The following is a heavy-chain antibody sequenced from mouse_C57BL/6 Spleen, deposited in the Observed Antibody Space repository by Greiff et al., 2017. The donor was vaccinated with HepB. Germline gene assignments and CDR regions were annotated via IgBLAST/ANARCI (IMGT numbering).Heavy chain of an antibody. D-gene: IGHD1-1*01. CDR2: IHPNSGST. J-gene: IGHJ2*01. CDR3: ARRDYYGSSYGFDY. Sequence: QVQLKQPGAELVKPGASVKLSCKASGYTFTSYWMHWVKQRPGQGLEWIGMIHPNSGSTNYNEKFKSKATLTVDKSSSTAYMQLSSLTSEDSAVYYSARRDYYGSSYGFDYWGQGTTLTVSS. V-gene: IGHV1-64*01. CDR1: GYTFTSYW.